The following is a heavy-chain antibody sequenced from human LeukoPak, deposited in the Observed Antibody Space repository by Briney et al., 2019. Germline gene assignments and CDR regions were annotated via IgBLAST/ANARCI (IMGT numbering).Heavy chain of an antibody. V-gene: IGHV4-59*08. CDR3: ATNSVGGLLWFGDPGGFDY. Sequence: SETLSLTCTVSGGSISSYYWSWIRQPPGKGLEWIGYIYYSGSTNYNPSLKSRVTISVDTSKNQFSLKLSSVTAADTAVYYCATNSVGGLLWFGDPGGFDYWGQGTLVTVSS. J-gene: IGHJ4*02. CDR2: IYYSGST. D-gene: IGHD3-10*01. CDR1: GGSISSYY.